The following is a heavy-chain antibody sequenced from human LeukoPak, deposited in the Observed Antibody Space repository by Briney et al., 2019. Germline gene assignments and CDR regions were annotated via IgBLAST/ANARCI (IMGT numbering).Heavy chain of an antibody. J-gene: IGHJ4*02. CDR2: IIPIFGTA. Sequence: GASVKVSCKASGGTFSSYAISWVRQAPGQGLEWMGGIIPIFGTANYAQKFQGRVTITADESTSTAYMELSSLRSEDTAVYYCARRSSGYSSGWYFGSRYYFDYWGQGTLVTVSS. CDR3: ARRSSGYSSGWYFGSRYYFDY. V-gene: IGHV1-69*13. D-gene: IGHD6-19*01. CDR1: GGTFSSYA.